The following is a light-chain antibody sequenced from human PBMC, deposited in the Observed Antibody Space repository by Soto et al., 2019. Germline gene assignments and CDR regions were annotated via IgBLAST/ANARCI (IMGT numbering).Light chain of an antibody. J-gene: IGKJ4*01. V-gene: IGKV3-20*01. CDR2: DAS. CDR3: QQYASSPLT. Sequence: ERVMTQSPATLSLSRGERAARSCRASQSVSSYLAWYQQKRGQAPRLLIYDASTRATGIPDRFSGSGSGADFTLTISRLEPEDFAVYFCQQYASSPLTFGGGTKVDIK. CDR1: QSVSSY.